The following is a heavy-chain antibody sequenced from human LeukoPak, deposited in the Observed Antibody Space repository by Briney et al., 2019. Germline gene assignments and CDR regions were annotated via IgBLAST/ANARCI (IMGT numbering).Heavy chain of an antibody. V-gene: IGHV3-48*03. J-gene: IGHJ4*02. CDR2: ITGSGQTI. D-gene: IGHD3-16*01. CDR1: GFTFSTYD. CDR3: ARVNYDYHYFDY. Sequence: GGSLRLSCVGSGFTFSTYDFNWVRQAPGKGLEWISYITGSGQTIYYADSMKGRFTISRDNAKNSLYLQMNSLRAEDTAVYYCARVNYDYHYFDYWGEGTLVTVSS.